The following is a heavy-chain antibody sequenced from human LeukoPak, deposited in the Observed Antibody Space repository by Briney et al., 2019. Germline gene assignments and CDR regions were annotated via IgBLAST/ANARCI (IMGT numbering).Heavy chain of an antibody. CDR2: ISGSGGTT. CDR1: GFTFSSYA. D-gene: IGHD6-19*01. CDR3: AKWGIAVAGTRFHYFDY. Sequence: PGGSLRLSCAASGFTFSSYAMNWVRQAPGKGLEWVSGISGSGGTTYYADSMKGRFTISRDNPKNTLYLQMNSLRGEDTAVYYCAKWGIAVAGTRFHYFDYWGQGTLVTVSS. J-gene: IGHJ4*02. V-gene: IGHV3-23*01.